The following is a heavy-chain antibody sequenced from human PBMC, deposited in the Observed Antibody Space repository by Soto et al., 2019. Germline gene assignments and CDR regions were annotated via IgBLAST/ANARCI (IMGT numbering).Heavy chain of an antibody. CDR1: GGSFTAYY. V-gene: IGHV4-34*01. J-gene: IGHJ6*02. CDR2: INHSGTT. CDR3: ARGPRNSGYGTGAGFYYYYNGMDV. Sequence: QVQLQQWGAGLLKPSETLSLTCGVYGGSFTAYYWRWIRQPPGKGLEYIGEINHSGTTNYSPSLKSQVSISIDTSKNHFSLNLSSVTAADTAVYYCARGPRNSGYGTGAGFYYYYNGMDVWGQGTTVTVSS. D-gene: IGHD5-12*01.